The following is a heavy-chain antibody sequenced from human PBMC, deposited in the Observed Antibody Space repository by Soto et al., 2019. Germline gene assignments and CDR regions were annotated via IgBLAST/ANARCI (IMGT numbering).Heavy chain of an antibody. CDR1: GFTFSDPY. J-gene: IGHJ2*01. Sequence: EVQLVESGGGLVQPGGSLRLSCAASGFTFSDPYMDWVRQAPGKGLEWVGRTKNKANSYTTEYAASVKGRFTISRDASRNSLYLQMNSLKTEDTAVYYCASIMTNSWYFDLWGRGTLVTVSS. D-gene: IGHD3-16*01. CDR2: TKNKANSYTT. CDR3: ASIMTNSWYFDL. V-gene: IGHV3-72*01.